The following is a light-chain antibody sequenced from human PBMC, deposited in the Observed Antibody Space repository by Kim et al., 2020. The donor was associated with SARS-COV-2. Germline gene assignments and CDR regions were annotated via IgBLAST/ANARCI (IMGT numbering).Light chain of an antibody. J-gene: IGKJ1*01. V-gene: IGKV3-20*01. CDR1: QSVSRSY. CDR3: QHYARSHQT. Sequence: EIVLTQSPGSLSLSPGERATLSGRASQSVSRSYLAWYQQKPGQAPRLLIYRASSRATGIPDRFSCIGSGTHFTLTISRLELDDFAVYYCQHYARSHQTFGQGTKVNIK. CDR2: RAS.